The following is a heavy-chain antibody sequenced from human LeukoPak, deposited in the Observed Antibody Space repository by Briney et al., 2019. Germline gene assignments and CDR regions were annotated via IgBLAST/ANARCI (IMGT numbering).Heavy chain of an antibody. Sequence: SETLSLTCTVSGGSISSHYWSWIRQPPGKGLEWIGYIYYSGSTNYNPSLKSRITTSVDTSKNQFSLKLSSVTAADTAVYYCARHLGVTGTWDNWGQGTLVTVSS. CDR3: ARHLGVTGTWDN. CDR1: GGSISSHY. CDR2: IYYSGST. V-gene: IGHV4-59*08. J-gene: IGHJ4*02. D-gene: IGHD6-19*01.